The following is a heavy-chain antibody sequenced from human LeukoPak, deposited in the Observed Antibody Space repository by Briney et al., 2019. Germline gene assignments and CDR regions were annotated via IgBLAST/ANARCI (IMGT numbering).Heavy chain of an antibody. Sequence: GGSLRPSCEAPRITFSSHAMSWVRQAPGKGLRWVSLISGSGGHTYYGDSVKGRFTISRENSKNTVYLQMSSLRAVDTAICYCAKGGVATMRDGYNYYYYYMEVWGRGTTVTVSS. D-gene: IGHD5-24*01. CDR2: ISGSGGHT. CDR1: RITFSSHA. J-gene: IGHJ6*03. CDR3: AKGGVATMRDGYNYYYYYMEV. V-gene: IGHV3-23*01.